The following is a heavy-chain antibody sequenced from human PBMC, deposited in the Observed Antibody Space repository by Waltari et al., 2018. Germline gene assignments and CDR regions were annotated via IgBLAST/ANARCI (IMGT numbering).Heavy chain of an antibody. V-gene: IGHV1-69*05. CDR2: IIPTLGIA. Sequence: QVQLVQSGAEVKKPGSSVKVSCKASGGTFSSYAISWVRQAPGQGLEWMGGIIPTLGIANYAQKFQGRVTITTDESTSTAYMELSSLRSEDTAVYYCARHVDKSRYFDYWGQGTLVTVSS. J-gene: IGHJ4*02. CDR3: ARHVDKSRYFDY. D-gene: IGHD5-12*01. CDR1: GGTFSSYA.